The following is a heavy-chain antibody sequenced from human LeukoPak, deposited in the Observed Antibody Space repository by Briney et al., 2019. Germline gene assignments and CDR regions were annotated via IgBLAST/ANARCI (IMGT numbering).Heavy chain of an antibody. D-gene: IGHD5-12*01. CDR3: AKVVSGYHFDY. CDR1: GFTFSSYG. J-gene: IGHJ4*02. V-gene: IGHV3-23*01. Sequence: GGSLRLSCAASGFTFSSYGMSWVRRAPGKGAEWVSGISGSGGNTYYADSVKGRFTISRDNSQNTLYLQMNTLRAEDTAVYYCAKVVSGYHFDYWGQGTLVTVSS. CDR2: ISGSGGNT.